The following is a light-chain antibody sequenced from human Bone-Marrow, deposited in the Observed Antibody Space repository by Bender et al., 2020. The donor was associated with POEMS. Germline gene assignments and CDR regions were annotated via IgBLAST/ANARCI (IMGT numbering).Light chain of an antibody. CDR3: AAWDAGLGGGV. CDR1: NSNIGTNA. V-gene: IGLV1-44*01. CDR2: SDN. Sequence: QSVLTQPPSASGTPGQRVTISCSGSNSNIGTNAVNWYQQFPGTAPKLLICSDNQRPSGVPDRFYAFKSGTSASLAISGLQSEDEADYYCAAWDAGLGGGVFGGGTKLTVL. J-gene: IGLJ3*02.